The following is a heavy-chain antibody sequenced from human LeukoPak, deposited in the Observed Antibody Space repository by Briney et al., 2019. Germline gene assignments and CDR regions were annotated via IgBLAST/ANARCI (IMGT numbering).Heavy chain of an antibody. Sequence: PSETLSLTCTVSGGSISSGGYYWSWIRQHPGKGLEWIGYIYYSGSTYYNPSLKSRVTISVDTSKNQFSLKLSSVTAADTAVYYCASLRSLLWFGEPRGWFDPWGQGTLVTVSS. D-gene: IGHD3-10*01. CDR3: ASLRSLLWFGEPRGWFDP. CDR1: GGSISSGGYY. CDR2: IYYSGST. J-gene: IGHJ5*02. V-gene: IGHV4-31*03.